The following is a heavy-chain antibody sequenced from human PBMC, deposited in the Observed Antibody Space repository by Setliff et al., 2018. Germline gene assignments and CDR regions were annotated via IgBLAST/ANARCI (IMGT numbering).Heavy chain of an antibody. Sequence: ASVKVSCKASGYTFTGYYMHWVRQAPGQGLEWMGWINPNSGGTNYAQKFQGWVTMTRDTSISTAYMELSRPRSDDTAVYYCARDRDSSGYPYYFDYWGQGTLVTVS. CDR2: INPNSGGT. CDR3: ARDRDSSGYPYYFDY. V-gene: IGHV1-2*04. CDR1: GYTFTGYY. D-gene: IGHD3-22*01. J-gene: IGHJ4*02.